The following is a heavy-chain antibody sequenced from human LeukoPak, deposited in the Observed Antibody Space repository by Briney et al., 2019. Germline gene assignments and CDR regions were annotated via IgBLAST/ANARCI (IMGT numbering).Heavy chain of an antibody. CDR3: ARAIFRSGWYHY. V-gene: IGHV4-34*01. Sequence: KPSETLSLTCAVYGGSFSGYYWSWIRQPPGKGLEWLGEINHSGSTNYNPSLKSRVTISVDTSKNQFSLKLSSVTAADTAVYYCARAIFRSGWYHYWGQGTLVTVSS. J-gene: IGHJ4*02. CDR2: INHSGST. CDR1: GGSFSGYY. D-gene: IGHD6-19*01.